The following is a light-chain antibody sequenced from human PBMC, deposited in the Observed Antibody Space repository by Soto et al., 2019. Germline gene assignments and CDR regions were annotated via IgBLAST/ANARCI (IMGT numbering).Light chain of an antibody. Sequence: QSVLTQPRSVSGSPVQSVSISCTGTSSDVGRYSYVSWYQQHPGKAPKLMIYDVSERPSGVHDRFSGSKSGNTASLNISGLQAEDEADYYCCSYAGTYTGVFGTGTKVTVL. CDR3: CSYAGTYTGV. CDR2: DVS. J-gene: IGLJ1*01. CDR1: SSDVGRYSY. V-gene: IGLV2-11*01.